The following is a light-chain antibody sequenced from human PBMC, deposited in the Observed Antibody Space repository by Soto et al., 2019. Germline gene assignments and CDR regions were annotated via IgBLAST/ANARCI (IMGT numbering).Light chain of an antibody. CDR3: AAWDDSLSGVV. V-gene: IGLV1-47*01. CDR1: SSNIGSNY. Sequence: QSALTQPPSASGTPGQRVTISCSGSSSNIGSNYVYWYQQLPGTAPKLLIYRNNQRPSGVPDRFSGSKSGTSASLAISGLRSEDEADYYCAAWDDSLSGVVFGGGPTLTVL. CDR2: RNN. J-gene: IGLJ2*01.